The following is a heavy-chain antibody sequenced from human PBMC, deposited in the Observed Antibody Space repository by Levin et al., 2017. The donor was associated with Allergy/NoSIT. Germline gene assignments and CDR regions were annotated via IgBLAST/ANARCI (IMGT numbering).Heavy chain of an antibody. D-gene: IGHD3-10*01. J-gene: IGHJ3*01. CDR2: ISWNSGGI. V-gene: IGHV3-9*01. CDR3: AKDYYGSGSYVGYGFDF. CDR1: GITFDDYA. Sequence: LSLTCAASGITFDDYAMHWVRQAPGKGLEWVSGISWNSGGIGYADSVKGRFTISRDNAKNSLYLQMNSLRAEDTALYYCAKDYYGSGSYVGYGFDFWGPGTMVIVSS.